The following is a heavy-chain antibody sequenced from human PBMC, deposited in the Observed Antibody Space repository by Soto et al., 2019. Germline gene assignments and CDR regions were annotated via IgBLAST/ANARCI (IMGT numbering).Heavy chain of an antibody. CDR1: GFTFSTYS. Sequence: GSLRLSCAASGFTFSTYSMNWVRQAPGKGLEWVSYISSSSSTIYYADSVKGRFTISRDNAKNSLYLQMNSLRAEDTAVYYCASLSSFRVDYWGQGTLVTVSS. CDR2: ISSSSSTI. V-gene: IGHV3-48*01. D-gene: IGHD3-10*01. J-gene: IGHJ4*02. CDR3: ASLSSFRVDY.